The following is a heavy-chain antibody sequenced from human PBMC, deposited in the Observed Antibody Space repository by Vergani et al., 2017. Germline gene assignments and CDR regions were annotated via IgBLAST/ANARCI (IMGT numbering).Heavy chain of an antibody. Sequence: EVQLLESGGGFVQPGGSLRHTCAASEFTLSNYAMNWVRQAPGKGLEWVSGISGSGVSEYYTDSVKGRFTISRDNSKNMLFLQMNNLRTEDTAIYYCAKQYFVSGNYLFEYWGQGTLVTVSS. CDR1: EFTLSNYA. V-gene: IGHV3-23*01. J-gene: IGHJ4*02. CDR2: ISGSGVSE. CDR3: AKQYFVSGNYLFEY. D-gene: IGHD3-10*01.